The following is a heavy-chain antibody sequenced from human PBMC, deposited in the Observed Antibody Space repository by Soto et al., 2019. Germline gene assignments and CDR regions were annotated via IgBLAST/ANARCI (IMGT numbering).Heavy chain of an antibody. CDR2: VTSSSSTI. J-gene: IGHJ4*02. V-gene: IGHV3-48*01. Sequence: EVQLVESGGDLVQPGGSLRLSCVASGFTFSSYSMNWVRQAPGKGLEWVSYVTSSSSTIYYADSVKGRFTISRDNAKNSLYLQLNSLIAEDTAVYYCARDVAYSFDCWGQGTLVTVSS. CDR1: GFTFSSYS. CDR3: ARDVAYSFDC.